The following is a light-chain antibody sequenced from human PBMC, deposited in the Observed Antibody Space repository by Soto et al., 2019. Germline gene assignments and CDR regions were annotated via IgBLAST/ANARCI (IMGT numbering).Light chain of an antibody. V-gene: IGKV3-11*01. CDR2: TAS. CDR3: PERGRWPRAT. Sequence: EMVLTQSPATLSLSPGESATLSCRASQNVGLNFAWYQQKSGQPPRLLIHTASSRATGIPARFSGSGSRTGFTLTISSLGPEDIAVYYCPERGRWPRATFGGGTKVEMK. J-gene: IGKJ4*01. CDR1: QNVGLN.